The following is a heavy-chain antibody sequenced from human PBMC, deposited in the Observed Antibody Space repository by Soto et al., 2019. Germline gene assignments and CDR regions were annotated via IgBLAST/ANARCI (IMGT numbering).Heavy chain of an antibody. V-gene: IGHV4-30-4*01. J-gene: IGHJ6*02. CDR2: IYYRGST. CDR1: GGSIKSGDPY. CDR3: ARDLVDFAFDEVCQYYGMDV. Sequence: APETLSPTCSVSGGSIKSGDPYWGWIRQPPGKGLEWIGYIYYRGSTYYNPSLKSRVIISVDTSKSQVSLDLTSLTAADTAVYFCARDLVDFAFDEVCQYYGMDVWGQGTLVTVSS. D-gene: IGHD3-9*01.